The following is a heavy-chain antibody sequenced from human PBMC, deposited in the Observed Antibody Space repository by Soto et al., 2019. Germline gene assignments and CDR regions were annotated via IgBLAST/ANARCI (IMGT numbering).Heavy chain of an antibody. CDR3: AKGIQLWFQLSYYYYGMDV. CDR2: ISGSGGST. V-gene: IGHV3-23*01. CDR1: GFTFSSYA. Sequence: SGGSLRLSCAASGFTFSSYAMSWVRQAPGKGLEWVSAISGSGGSTYYADSVKGRFTISRDNSKNTLYLQMNSLRAEDTAVYYCAKGIQLWFQLSYYYYGMDVWGQGTTVTVSS. D-gene: IGHD5-18*01. J-gene: IGHJ6*02.